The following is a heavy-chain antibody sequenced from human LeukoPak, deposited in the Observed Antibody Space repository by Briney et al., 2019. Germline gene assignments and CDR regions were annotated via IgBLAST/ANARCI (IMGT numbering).Heavy chain of an antibody. CDR1: GGSISTITYY. CDR2: MYYRGNT. J-gene: IGHJ4*02. CDR3: ARLYGNYQNYFDY. Sequence: PSETLSLTCTVSGGSISTITYYWGWIRQPPGKGLEWVGHMYYRGNTFYNPSLKSRVTISVDTSKNQFSLMLRSVTAADTAVYYCARLYGNYQNYFDYWGQGTLVTVSS. V-gene: IGHV4-39*07. D-gene: IGHD1-7*01.